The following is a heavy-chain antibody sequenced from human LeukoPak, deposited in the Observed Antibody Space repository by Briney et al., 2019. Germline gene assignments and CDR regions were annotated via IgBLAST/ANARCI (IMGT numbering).Heavy chain of an antibody. CDR2: FDPEDGET. Sequence: ASVKVSCKVSGYTLTELSMHWVRQAPGKGLEWMGGFDPEDGETTYAQTFQGRVTMTEDTSTATAYMELSSLRSEDTAVYYCATVPYSSSRYGSITNDYWGQGTLVTVSS. J-gene: IGHJ4*02. D-gene: IGHD6-13*01. CDR1: GYTLTELS. CDR3: ATVPYSSSRYGSITNDY. V-gene: IGHV1-24*01.